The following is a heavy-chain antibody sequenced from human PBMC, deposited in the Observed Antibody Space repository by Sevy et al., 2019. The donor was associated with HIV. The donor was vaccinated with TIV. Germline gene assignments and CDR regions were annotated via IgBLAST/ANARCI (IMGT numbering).Heavy chain of an antibody. CDR3: ARVDRASNYYDSSGYYA. J-gene: IGHJ5*02. V-gene: IGHV4-34*01. CDR1: GGSFSGYY. CDR2: INHSGST. Sequence: SETLSLTCAVYGGSFSGYYWSWIRQPPGKGLEWIGEINHSGSTNYNPSLKSRVTISVDTSKSQFSLKLSSVTAADTAVYYCARVDRASNYYDSSGYYAWGQGTLVTVSS. D-gene: IGHD3-22*01.